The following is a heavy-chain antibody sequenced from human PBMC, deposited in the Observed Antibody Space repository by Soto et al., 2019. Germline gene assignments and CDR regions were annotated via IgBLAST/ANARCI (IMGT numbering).Heavy chain of an antibody. CDR1: GFSSRDYF. CDR3: ARDDYTYGVY. D-gene: IGHD3-3*01. Sequence: PGGSLRLSCAASGFSSRDYFMSWIRQAPGKGLEWVSYIGPYGNSIYYADSVKGRFTISRDDAKKSLYLHMNSLRAGDTAVYYCARDDYTYGVYWGQGSLVTVSS. J-gene: IGHJ4*02. V-gene: IGHV3-11*01. CDR2: IGPYGNSI.